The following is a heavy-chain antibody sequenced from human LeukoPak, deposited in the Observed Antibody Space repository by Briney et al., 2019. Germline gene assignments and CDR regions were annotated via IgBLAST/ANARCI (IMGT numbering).Heavy chain of an antibody. CDR2: ISSSSSYI. D-gene: IGHD2-2*01. J-gene: IGHJ6*02. V-gene: IGHV3-21*01. CDR3: ARGDIVVVPAANYYYGMDV. Sequence: GGSLRLSCAASGFNFSSYSMNWVRQAPGKGLEWVSSISSSSSYIYYADSVKGRFTISRDNAKNSLYLQMNSLRAEDTAVYYCARGDIVVVPAANYYYGMDVWGQGTTVTVSS. CDR1: GFNFSSYS.